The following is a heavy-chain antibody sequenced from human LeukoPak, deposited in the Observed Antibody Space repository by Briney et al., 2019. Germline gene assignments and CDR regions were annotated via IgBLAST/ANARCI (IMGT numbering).Heavy chain of an antibody. D-gene: IGHD3-22*01. CDR1: GGSISSSSYY. CDR2: IYYSGST. Sequence: PSETLSLTCTVSGGSISSSSYYWGWIRQPPGKGLEWIGSIYYSGSTYYNPSLKSRVTISVDTSKNQFSLKLSSVTAADTAVYYCARGTYYYDSSGYPDYWGQGTLVTVSS. J-gene: IGHJ4*02. V-gene: IGHV4-39*07. CDR3: ARGTYYYDSSGYPDY.